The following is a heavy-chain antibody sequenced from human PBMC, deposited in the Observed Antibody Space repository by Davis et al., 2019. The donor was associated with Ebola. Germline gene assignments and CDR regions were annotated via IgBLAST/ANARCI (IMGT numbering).Heavy chain of an antibody. CDR2: ISGSGGST. CDR1: GFTFSSYA. V-gene: IGHV3-23*01. CDR3: AKDLGYCSGGSCS. D-gene: IGHD2-15*01. Sequence: GESLKISCAASGFTFSSYAMSWVRQAPGKGLEWVSAISGSGGSTYYADSVKGRFTISRDNSKNTLYLQMNSLRAEDTAVYYCAKDLGYCSGGSCSWGQGTLVTVSS. J-gene: IGHJ5*02.